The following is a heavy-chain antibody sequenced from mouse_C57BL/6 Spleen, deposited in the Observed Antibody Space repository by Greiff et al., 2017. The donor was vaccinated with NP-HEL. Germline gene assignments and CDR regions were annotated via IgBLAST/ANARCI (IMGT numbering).Heavy chain of an antibody. V-gene: IGHV1-59*01. CDR2: IDPSDSYT. Sequence: QVQLQQPGAELVRPGTSVKLSCKASGYTFTSYWMHWVKQRPGQGLEWIGVIDPSDSYTNYNQKFKGKATLTVDTSSSTAYMQLSSLTSEDSAVYYCARYRTIVTRRLYYAMDYWGQGTSVTVSS. CDR1: GYTFTSYW. J-gene: IGHJ4*01. D-gene: IGHD2-5*01. CDR3: ARYRTIVTRRLYYAMDY.